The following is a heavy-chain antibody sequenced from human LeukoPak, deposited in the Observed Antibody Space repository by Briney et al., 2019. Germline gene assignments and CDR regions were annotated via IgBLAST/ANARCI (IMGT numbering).Heavy chain of an antibody. D-gene: IGHD3-22*01. CDR2: IIPILGIA. CDR3: ARDRNYYDSSGSSNSVSMDV. CDR1: GGTFSSYA. J-gene: IGHJ6*02. Sequence: SVKVSCKASGGTFSSYAISWVRQAPGQGLEWMGRIIPILGIANYAQKFQGRVTMTRDTSTSTVYMELSSLRSEDTAVYYRARDRNYYDSSGSSNSVSMDVWGQGTTVTVSS. V-gene: IGHV1-69*04.